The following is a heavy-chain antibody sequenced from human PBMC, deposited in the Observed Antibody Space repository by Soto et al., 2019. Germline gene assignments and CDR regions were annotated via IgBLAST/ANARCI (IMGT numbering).Heavy chain of an antibody. D-gene: IGHD2-21*02. Sequence: QVQLQESGPGLLRPSETLSLSCTVSGGSIRDYFWSWIRQPPGKGLEWIGHIYYTGRANYNSSLKSRVTMSVDTAKNQFCLKLTSVTAADTAVYYCARDTQYGGGDWYEDWFDSWGQGTLVTVSS. V-gene: IGHV4-59*13. CDR1: GGSIRDYF. J-gene: IGHJ5*01. CDR2: IYYTGRA. CDR3: ARDTQYGGGDWYEDWFDS.